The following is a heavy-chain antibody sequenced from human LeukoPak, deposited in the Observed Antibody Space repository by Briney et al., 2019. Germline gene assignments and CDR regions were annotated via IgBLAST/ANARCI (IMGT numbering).Heavy chain of an antibody. Sequence: ASVKVSCKVSGYTLTELTMHWVRQAPGKGLEGMGGFDPEDGETIYAQKFQGRVTMTEDTSTDTAYMELSSLRSEDTAVYYCATGLYYYDSSGYRFDYWGQGTLVTVSS. V-gene: IGHV1-24*01. CDR3: ATGLYYYDSSGYRFDY. CDR1: GYTLTELT. D-gene: IGHD3-22*01. CDR2: FDPEDGET. J-gene: IGHJ4*02.